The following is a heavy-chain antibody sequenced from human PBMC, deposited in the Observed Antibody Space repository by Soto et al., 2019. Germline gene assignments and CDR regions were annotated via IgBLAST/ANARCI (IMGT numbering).Heavy chain of an antibody. CDR1: GFTFSSYG. J-gene: IGHJ4*02. Sequence: RLSCAASGFTFSSYGMHWVRQAPGKGLEWVAVISYDGSNKYYADSVKGRFTISRDNSKNTLYLQMNSLRAEDTAVYYCAKTPPTMVVTAPLDYWGQGTLVTVSS. V-gene: IGHV3-30*18. CDR2: ISYDGSNK. D-gene: IGHD2-21*02. CDR3: AKTPPTMVVTAPLDY.